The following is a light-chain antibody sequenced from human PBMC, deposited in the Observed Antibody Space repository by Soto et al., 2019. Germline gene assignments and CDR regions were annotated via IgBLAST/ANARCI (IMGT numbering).Light chain of an antibody. CDR2: EGS. Sequence: QSALTQPASESGSPGQSITISCTGSSSDVGSYNLVSWHQQYPGKAPKLMIYEGSKRPSGVSNRFSGSKSGYTASLTISGLQAEDETDYYCCSYAGRSTLVFGGGTKLTLL. J-gene: IGLJ3*02. CDR1: SSDVGSYNL. CDR3: CSYAGRSTLV. V-gene: IGLV2-23*01.